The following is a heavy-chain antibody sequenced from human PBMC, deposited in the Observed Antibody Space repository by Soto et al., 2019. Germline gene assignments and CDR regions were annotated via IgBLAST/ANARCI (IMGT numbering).Heavy chain of an antibody. J-gene: IGHJ4*02. CDR2: INPGSGVT. V-gene: IGHV1-2*02. CDR3: ARVAGHKNARFDT. Sequence: ASVKVSCKASGYSFTKYHMHWVRQAPGQGLEWMGWINPGSGVTNQAQKFQGRVTMTRDTSITTTYMELNSLTSDDTAVYYCARVAGHKNARFDTWGQGALVTVSS. CDR1: GYSFTKYH. D-gene: IGHD1-1*01.